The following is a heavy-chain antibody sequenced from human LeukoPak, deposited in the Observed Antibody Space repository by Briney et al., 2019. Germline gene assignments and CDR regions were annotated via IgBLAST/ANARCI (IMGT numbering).Heavy chain of an antibody. D-gene: IGHD3-16*02. CDR3: ARQPRQGIVEDAFDI. CDR2: IYYSGST. Sequence: SETLSLTCTVSGGSISSSSYYWGWIRQPPGKGLEWIGSIYYSGSTYYNPSLKSRVTISVDTSKKQFALKLSSVTAADTAVYYCARQPRQGIVEDAFDIWGQGTMVTVSS. V-gene: IGHV4-39*01. CDR1: GGSISSSSYY. J-gene: IGHJ3*02.